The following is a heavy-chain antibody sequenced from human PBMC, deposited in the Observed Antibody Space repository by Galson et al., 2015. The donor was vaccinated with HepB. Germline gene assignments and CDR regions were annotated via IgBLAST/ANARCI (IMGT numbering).Heavy chain of an antibody. Sequence: QSGAEVKKPGESLRISCKGSGYSFTSYWISWVRQMPGKGLEWMGRIDPSDSYTNYSPSFQGHVTISADKSISTAYLQWSSLKASDTAMYYCARLGRYCSSTSCYGMDVWGQGTTVTVSS. CDR3: ARLGRYCSSTSCYGMDV. D-gene: IGHD2-2*01. J-gene: IGHJ6*02. CDR2: IDPSDSYT. CDR1: GYSFTSYW. V-gene: IGHV5-10-1*01.